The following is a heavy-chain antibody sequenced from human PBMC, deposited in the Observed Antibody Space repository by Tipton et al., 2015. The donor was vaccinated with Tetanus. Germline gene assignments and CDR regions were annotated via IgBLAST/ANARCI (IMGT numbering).Heavy chain of an antibody. CDR3: ARGTGDY. Sequence: TLSLTCSVSGASIKNSPYFWNWIRHSPGKGLEWIGYIYYSGSTFYNPSLKSRVTMSVDTSKNQFSLKLSSVTAADTAVYYCARGTGDYWGQGTLVTVSS. D-gene: IGHD1-14*01. J-gene: IGHJ4*02. CDR2: IYYSGST. V-gene: IGHV4-31*03. CDR1: GASIKNSPYF.